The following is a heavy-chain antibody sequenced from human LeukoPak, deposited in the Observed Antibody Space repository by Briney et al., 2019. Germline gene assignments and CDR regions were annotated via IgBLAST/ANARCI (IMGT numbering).Heavy chain of an antibody. CDR3: ARGRFGGRSLYYFDY. CDR2: IYYSGST. V-gene: IGHV4-31*03. CDR1: GGSISSGGYY. D-gene: IGHD3-10*01. J-gene: IGHJ4*02. Sequence: PSETLSLTCTASGGSISSGGYYWSWIRQHPGKGLEWIGYIYYSGSTYYNPSLKSRVTISVDTSKNQFSLKLSSVTAADTAVYYCARGRFGGRSLYYFDYWGQGTLVTVSS.